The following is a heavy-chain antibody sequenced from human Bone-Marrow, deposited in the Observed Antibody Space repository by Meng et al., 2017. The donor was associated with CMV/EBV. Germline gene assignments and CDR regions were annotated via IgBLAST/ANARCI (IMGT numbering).Heavy chain of an antibody. CDR1: GGTFSSYA. CDR3: ARDLIVVVPAAISPDYYGIDV. V-gene: IGHV1-69*10. Sequence: SVKVSCKASGGTFSSYAISWVRQAPGQGLEWMGGIIPILGIANYAQKFQGRVTITADKSTSTAYMGLSSLRSEDTAVYYCARDLIVVVPAAISPDYYGIDVWGQGTTVTASS. CDR2: IIPILGIA. J-gene: IGHJ6*01. D-gene: IGHD2-2*01.